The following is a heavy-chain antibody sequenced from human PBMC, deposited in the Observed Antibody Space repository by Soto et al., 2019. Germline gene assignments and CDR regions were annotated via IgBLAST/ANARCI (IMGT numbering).Heavy chain of an antibody. D-gene: IGHD2-2*02. J-gene: IGHJ6*02. Sequence: GESLKISCKGSGYSFTSYWIGWVRQMPGKGLEWMGIIYPGDSDTRYSPSFQGQVTISADKSISTAYLQWSSLKASDTAMYYCARMRYCSSTSCYTGYGMDVRGQGTTVTVSS. CDR3: ARMRYCSSTSCYTGYGMDV. CDR1: GYSFTSYW. CDR2: IYPGDSDT. V-gene: IGHV5-51*01.